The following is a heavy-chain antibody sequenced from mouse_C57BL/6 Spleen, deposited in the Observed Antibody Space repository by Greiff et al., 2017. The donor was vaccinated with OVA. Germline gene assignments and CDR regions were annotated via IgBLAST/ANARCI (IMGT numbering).Heavy chain of an antibody. CDR3: AREDSSGFWFAY. V-gene: IGHV1-52*01. J-gene: IGHJ3*01. CDR1: GFTFTSYW. CDR2: IDPSDSET. D-gene: IGHD3-2*02. Sequence: QVQLQQPGAGLVRPGSSVKLSCTASGFTFTSYWMHWVRQSPIQSLEWIGNIDPSDSETHYNQKFKDKATLTVDKSSSTAYLQLSSLTSEDSAVYYCAREDSSGFWFAYWGQGTLVTVSA.